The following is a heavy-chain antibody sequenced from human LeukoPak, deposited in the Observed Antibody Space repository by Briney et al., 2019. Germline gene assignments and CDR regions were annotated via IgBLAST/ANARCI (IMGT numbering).Heavy chain of an antibody. V-gene: IGHV4-30-4*01. Sequence: ASETLSHTCTVSGGSISSGDYYWSWIRQPPGKGLEWIGYIYYSGSTYYNPSLKSRVTISVDTSKNQFSLKLSSVTAADTAVSYCVVAAPYNWFDPWGQGTLVTVSS. D-gene: IGHD2-15*01. CDR2: IYYSGST. CDR1: GGSISSGDYY. CDR3: VVAAPYNWFDP. J-gene: IGHJ5*02.